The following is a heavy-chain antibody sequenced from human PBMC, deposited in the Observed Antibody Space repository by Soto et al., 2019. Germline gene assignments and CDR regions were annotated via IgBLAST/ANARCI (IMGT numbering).Heavy chain of an antibody. D-gene: IGHD1-26*01. CDR3: ARDPSIVGASAIDY. Sequence: ASVKVSFKASGYTFSSYGISWVRQAPGQGLEWMGWISAYNGNTNYAQKVQGRVTMTTDTSTSTAYMELRSLRSDDTAVYYCARDPSIVGASAIDYWGQGTLVTVSS. J-gene: IGHJ4*02. V-gene: IGHV1-18*01. CDR2: ISAYNGNT. CDR1: GYTFSSYG.